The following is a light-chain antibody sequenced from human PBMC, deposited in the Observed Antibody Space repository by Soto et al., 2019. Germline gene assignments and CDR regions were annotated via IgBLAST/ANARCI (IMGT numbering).Light chain of an antibody. Sequence: QSVLTQPPSASGTPGQRVTISCSGSTSNLGSHFVYWYQQLPGTAPKLLIYNNNQRPPGVPDRFSGSKSGTSASLAISGLRSDDESDYYCAAWDDSLSGPVFGGGTKVTVL. V-gene: IGLV1-47*02. CDR1: TSNLGSHF. CDR2: NNN. CDR3: AAWDDSLSGPV. J-gene: IGLJ3*02.